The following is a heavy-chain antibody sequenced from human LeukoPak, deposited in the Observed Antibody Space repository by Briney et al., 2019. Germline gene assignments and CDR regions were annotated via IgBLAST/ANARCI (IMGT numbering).Heavy chain of an antibody. CDR3: ARGRWGDYVPSRFDY. CDR2: ISGSGGNT. V-gene: IGHV3-23*01. CDR1: GFTFSSYS. J-gene: IGHJ4*02. D-gene: IGHD4-17*01. Sequence: QPGGALRLSCAASGFTFSSYSMNWVRQAPGKGLEWVSSISGSGGNTYYADSVEGRFTVSRDNSKNTLYLQMNSLRAEDTALYYCARGRWGDYVPSRFDYWGQGTLVTVSS.